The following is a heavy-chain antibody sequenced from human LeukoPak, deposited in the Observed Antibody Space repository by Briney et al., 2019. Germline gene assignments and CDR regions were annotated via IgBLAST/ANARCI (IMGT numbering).Heavy chain of an antibody. V-gene: IGHV4-39*07. J-gene: IGHJ5*02. CDR2: VYYSGST. D-gene: IGHD3-16*01. CDR3: ARSPGGGGWFDP. Sequence: SETLSLTCTVSGGSISTSSYYWGWIRQPPGKGLEWIGSVYYSGSTNYNPSLKSRVTISVDTSKNQFSLKLSSVTAADTAVYYCARSPGGGGWFDPWGQGTLVTVSS. CDR1: GGSISTSSYY.